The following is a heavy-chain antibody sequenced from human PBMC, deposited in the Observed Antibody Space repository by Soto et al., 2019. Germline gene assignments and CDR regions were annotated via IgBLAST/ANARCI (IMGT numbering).Heavy chain of an antibody. V-gene: IGHV4-61*01. Sequence: SETLSLTCTVSGGSLRSGSYYWSWIRQPTGKGLEWIGYIYHGGATTYNASLKSRGTIAVDTSKNQFSLKLTSVTAADTAVYYCVSWYSSTWSNFDYWGQGILVTVSS. D-gene: IGHD2-2*01. J-gene: IGHJ4*02. CDR3: VSWYSSTWSNFDY. CDR1: GGSLRSGSYY. CDR2: IYHGGAT.